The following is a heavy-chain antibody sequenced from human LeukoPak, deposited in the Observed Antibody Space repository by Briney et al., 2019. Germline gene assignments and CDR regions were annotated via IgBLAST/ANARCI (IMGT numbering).Heavy chain of an antibody. CDR1: GFTFDDYT. CDR2: ITWNSGSI. Sequence: GRSLRLSCAASGFTFDDYTMHWVRHAPGKGLEWVSGITWNSGSIGYADSVRGRFTISRDNAKNSLHLEMNSLRAEDTALYYCAKEDHFASWGQGTLVTVSS. V-gene: IGHV3-9*01. J-gene: IGHJ4*02. CDR3: AKEDHFAS.